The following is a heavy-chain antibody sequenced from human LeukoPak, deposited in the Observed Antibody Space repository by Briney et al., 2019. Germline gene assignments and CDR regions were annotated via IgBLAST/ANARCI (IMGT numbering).Heavy chain of an antibody. V-gene: IGHV4-59*01. J-gene: IGHJ3*02. CDR3: ARSRSSYELYGNAFDI. Sequence: SETLSLTCTVSGGSISSYYWSWIRQPPGKGLEWIGYIYYSGSTNYNPSLKSRVTISVDTSKNQFSLKLSSVTAADTAVYYCARSRSSYELYGNAFDIWGQGTMVTVSS. D-gene: IGHD5-12*01. CDR2: IYYSGST. CDR1: GGSISSYY.